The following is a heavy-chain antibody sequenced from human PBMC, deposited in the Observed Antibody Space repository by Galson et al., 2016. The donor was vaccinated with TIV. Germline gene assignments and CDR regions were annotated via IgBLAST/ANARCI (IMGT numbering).Heavy chain of an antibody. CDR1: GFTFSSYA. Sequence: SLRLSCAASGFTFSSYAMNWIRQAPGKGLEWVSSISENSGGTDYADSVKGRFTISRDNSKNTLYLQMDSLRAEDTAVYYCAKQFVDVWGQGTTVTVSS. D-gene: IGHD5-24*01. CDR2: ISENSGGT. V-gene: IGHV3-23*01. CDR3: AKQFVDV. J-gene: IGHJ6*02.